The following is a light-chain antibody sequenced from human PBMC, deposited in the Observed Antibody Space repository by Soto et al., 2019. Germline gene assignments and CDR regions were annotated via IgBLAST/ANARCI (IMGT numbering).Light chain of an antibody. J-gene: IGKJ1*01. Sequence: EIVLTQSPGTLSLSPGERATRSCRASQSVSSSYLAWYQQKPGQAPRLLIYGASSRATGIPVRFSGSGSETDFTLTITRLEPEDFAVYYCQQYSSSRTFGQGTKVDIK. CDR3: QQYSSSRT. CDR2: GAS. CDR1: QSVSSSY. V-gene: IGKV3-20*01.